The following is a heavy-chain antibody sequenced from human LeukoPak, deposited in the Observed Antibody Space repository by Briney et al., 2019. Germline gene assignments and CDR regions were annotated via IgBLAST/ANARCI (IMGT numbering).Heavy chain of an antibody. Sequence: ASVKVSCKASGYTFTGYYMHWVRQAPGQGLELMGWINPNSGGTNYAQKFQGRVTMTRVTSISTAYMELSRLRSDDTAVYYCAGASVEVAGLFDYWGQGTLVTVSS. J-gene: IGHJ4*02. CDR3: AGASVEVAGLFDY. D-gene: IGHD6-19*01. CDR1: GYTFTGYY. CDR2: INPNSGGT. V-gene: IGHV1-2*02.